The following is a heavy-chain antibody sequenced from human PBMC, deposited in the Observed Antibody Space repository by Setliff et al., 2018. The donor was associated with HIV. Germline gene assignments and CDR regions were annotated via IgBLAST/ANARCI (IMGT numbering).Heavy chain of an antibody. D-gene: IGHD5-18*01. J-gene: IGHJ5*02. CDR1: GFTFDDYA. Sequence: GGSLRLSCAASGFTFDDYAMHWVRQTPGKGLEWVSSISWNSGAIDYAESVKGRFSISRDNANNTLYLQMNSLRAEDTALYYCAKSPNRYSPLDWFDPWGQGTLVTVSS. V-gene: IGHV3-9*01. CDR2: ISWNSGAI. CDR3: AKSPNRYSPLDWFDP.